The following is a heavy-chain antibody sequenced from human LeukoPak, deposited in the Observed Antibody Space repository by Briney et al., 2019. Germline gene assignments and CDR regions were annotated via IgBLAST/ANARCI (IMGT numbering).Heavy chain of an antibody. V-gene: IGHV4-59*01. CDR1: GGSISSYY. Sequence: SETLSLTCTVSGGSISSYYWSWIRQPPGKGLEWIGYIYYSGSTNYNPSLKSRVTISVDTSKNPFSLKLSSVTAADTAVYYCARARKYSNHGAFDYWGQGTL. CDR2: IYYSGST. J-gene: IGHJ4*02. D-gene: IGHD4-11*01. CDR3: ARARKYSNHGAFDY.